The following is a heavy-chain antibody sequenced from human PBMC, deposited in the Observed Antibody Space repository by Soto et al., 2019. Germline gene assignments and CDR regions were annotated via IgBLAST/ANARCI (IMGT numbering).Heavy chain of an antibody. CDR3: AKSTKERDGYKRNPIDY. V-gene: IGHV3-30*04. J-gene: IGHJ4*02. Sequence: PGGSLRLSCAASGFTFGGSAMHWVRQAPGKGLEWVAVISYDGSNKYYADSVKGRFTISRDNSKNTLYLQMNSLRAEDTAVYYCAKSTKERDGYKRNPIDYWGQGTLVTVSS. D-gene: IGHD1-1*01. CDR2: ISYDGSNK. CDR1: GFTFGGSA.